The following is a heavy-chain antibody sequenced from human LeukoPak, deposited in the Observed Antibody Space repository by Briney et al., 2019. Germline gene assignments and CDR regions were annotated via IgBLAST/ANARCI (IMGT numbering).Heavy chain of an antibody. CDR1: GFTFSSYA. CDR3: AKDGYCGSATCYGWFDP. CDR2: TAYDGSNE. D-gene: IGHD2-2*03. V-gene: IGHV3-30*04. J-gene: IGHJ5*02. Sequence: GGSLRLSCAASGFTFSSYAMHWVRQAPGKGLEWVAVTAYDGSNEFHAVSVKGRFTISRDNSKNMLYLQINSLTPEDTAVYYCAKDGYCGSATCYGWFDPWGQGTLVTVSS.